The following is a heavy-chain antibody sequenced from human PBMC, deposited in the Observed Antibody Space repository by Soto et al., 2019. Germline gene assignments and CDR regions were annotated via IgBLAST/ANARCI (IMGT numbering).Heavy chain of an antibody. Sequence: GGSLRLSCAASGFTFSDYWMTWVRQAPGKGLEWVAVISYDGSNKYYADSVKGRFTISRDNSKNTLYLQMNSLRAEDTAVYYCATLYYGILTGRLQGSQVSGYWGQGTLVTVSS. J-gene: IGHJ4*02. CDR1: GFTFSDYW. D-gene: IGHD3-9*01. CDR3: ATLYYGILTGRLQGSQVSGY. V-gene: IGHV3-30-3*01. CDR2: ISYDGSNK.